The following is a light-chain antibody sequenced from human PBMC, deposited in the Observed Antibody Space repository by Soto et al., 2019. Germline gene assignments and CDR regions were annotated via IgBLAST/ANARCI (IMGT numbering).Light chain of an antibody. V-gene: IGLV2-23*02. J-gene: IGLJ2*01. CDR1: SSDIGGYNL. Sequence: QSALTQPASVSGSPGQSITISCTGTSSDIGGYNLVSWYQQHPGKAPKLIIYEASKRPSGVSDRFSGSRSGNTASLTISDLQPEDEAHYSCCSFAGSATFVFGGGTQLTVL. CDR2: EAS. CDR3: CSFAGSATFV.